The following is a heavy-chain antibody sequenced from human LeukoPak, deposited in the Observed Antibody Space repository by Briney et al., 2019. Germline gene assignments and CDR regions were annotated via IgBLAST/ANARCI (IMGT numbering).Heavy chain of an antibody. CDR3: ARVPVFVGGYYYSNWFDP. D-gene: IGHD3-22*01. CDR2: IYYSGST. V-gene: IGHV4-61*01. CDR1: GGSVNSGSYY. J-gene: IGHJ5*02. Sequence: SETLSLTCTVSGGSVNSGSYYWNWIRQPPGKGLEWIGYIYYSGSTNYNPSLKSRVTISVDTSKNQFSLKLSSVTAADTAVYYCARVPVFVGGYYYSNWFDPWGQGTLVTVSS.